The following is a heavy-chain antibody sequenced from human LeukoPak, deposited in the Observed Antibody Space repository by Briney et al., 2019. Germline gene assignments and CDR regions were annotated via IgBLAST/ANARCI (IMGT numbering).Heavy chain of an antibody. D-gene: IGHD2-2*01. CDR3: TRDDRYCSSASCSYFDY. CDR2: IRSKAYGGTT. Sequence: GGSLRLSCTASGFTFGDYAMSWFRQAPGKGLEWVGFIRSKAYGGTTEYAASVKGRFTISRDDSKSIAYLQMNSLNTEDTVVYYCTRDDRYCSSASCSYFDYWGQGTLVTVSS. J-gene: IGHJ4*02. CDR1: GFTFGDYA. V-gene: IGHV3-49*03.